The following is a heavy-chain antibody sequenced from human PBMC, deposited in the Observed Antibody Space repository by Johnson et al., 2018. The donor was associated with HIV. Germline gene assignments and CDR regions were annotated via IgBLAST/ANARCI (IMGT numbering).Heavy chain of an antibody. CDR3: ARLYDSSGYGAFDI. CDR1: GFTFSNYG. Sequence: QVQLVESGGGVVQPGGSLRLSCAASGFTFSNYGMHWVRQAPGKGLEWVSVIWYDGSNKYYTDSVKGRFTISRDNSKNTLFLQMNSLRAEDTAVYYCARLYDSSGYGAFDIWGQGTMVTVSS. J-gene: IGHJ3*02. V-gene: IGHV3-33*01. CDR2: IWYDGSNK. D-gene: IGHD3-22*01.